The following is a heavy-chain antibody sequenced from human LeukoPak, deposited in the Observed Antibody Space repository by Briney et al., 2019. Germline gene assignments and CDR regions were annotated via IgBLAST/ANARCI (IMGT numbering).Heavy chain of an antibody. V-gene: IGHV1-69*01. J-gene: IGHJ6*03. D-gene: IGHD3-3*01. CDR2: IIPIFGTA. CDR1: GGTFSSYA. Sequence: SVKVSCKASGGTFSSYAISWVRQAPGQGLEWMGGIIPIFGTANYAQKFQGRATITADESTSTAYMELSSLRSEDTAVYYCASLDFWSGYYASPYYYYYMDVWGKGTTVTVSS. CDR3: ASLDFWSGYYASPYYYYYMDV.